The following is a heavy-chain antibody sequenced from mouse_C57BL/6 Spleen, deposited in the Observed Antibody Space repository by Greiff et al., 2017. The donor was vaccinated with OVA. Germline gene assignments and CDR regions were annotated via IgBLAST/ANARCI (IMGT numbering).Heavy chain of an antibody. CDR3: ARSLHYGSSYRFAY. V-gene: IGHV1-18*01. J-gene: IGHJ3*01. Sequence: VQLKQPGPELVKPGASVKIPCKASGCTFTDYNMDWVKQSHGKSLEWIGDINPNNGGTIYNQKFKGKATLTVDKSSSTAYMELRSLTSEDTAVYYCARSLHYGSSYRFAYWGQGTLVTVSA. CDR1: GCTFTDYN. CDR2: INPNNGGT. D-gene: IGHD1-1*01.